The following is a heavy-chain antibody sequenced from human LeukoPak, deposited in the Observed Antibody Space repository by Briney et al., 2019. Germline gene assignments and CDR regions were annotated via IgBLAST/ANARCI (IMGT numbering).Heavy chain of an antibody. Sequence: ASVKVSCKASGYTFTSYGISWVRQAPGQGLEWMGWISAYNGNTNYAQKFQGRVTITADKSTSTAYMELSSLRSEDTAVYYCARDLEVPVSVNWGATTAGLDYWGQGTLVTVSS. J-gene: IGHJ4*02. CDR3: ARDLEVPVSVNWGATTAGLDY. D-gene: IGHD1-26*01. V-gene: IGHV1-18*01. CDR1: GYTFTSYG. CDR2: ISAYNGNT.